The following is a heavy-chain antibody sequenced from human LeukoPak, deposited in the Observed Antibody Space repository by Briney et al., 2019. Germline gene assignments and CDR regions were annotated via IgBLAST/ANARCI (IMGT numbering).Heavy chain of an antibody. D-gene: IGHD5-12*01. CDR3: GRLVGGDIDY. CDR2: TYYRSKWHY. J-gene: IGHJ4*02. Sequence: SQTLSLTCGISGDSVSNKNTAWNWIRQSPSRGLEWLGRTYYRSKWHYGYAVSVKSRITINPDTSKNQFSLQLNSVTPEDTAVYYCGRLVGGDIDYWDQGTLVTVSS. CDR1: GDSVSNKNTA. V-gene: IGHV6-1*01.